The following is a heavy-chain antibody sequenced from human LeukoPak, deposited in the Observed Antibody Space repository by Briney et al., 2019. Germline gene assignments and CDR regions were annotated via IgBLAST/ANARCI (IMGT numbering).Heavy chain of an antibody. CDR1: GGSISSSSYY. CDR3: ARDSYGYNR. J-gene: IGHJ3*01. D-gene: IGHD5-18*01. CDR2: IYYSVST. Sequence: SETLSLTCTVSGGSISSSSYYWGWIRQPRGKGLEWIGSIYYSVSTYYNPSLKSRVTISVDTSKNQFSLKLSSVTAADTAVYYCARDSYGYNRWGQGTMVTVSS. V-gene: IGHV4-39*07.